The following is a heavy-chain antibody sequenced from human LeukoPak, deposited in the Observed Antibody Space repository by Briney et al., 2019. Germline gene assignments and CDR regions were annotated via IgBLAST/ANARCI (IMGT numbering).Heavy chain of an antibody. V-gene: IGHV1-3*01. CDR1: GYTFTSYA. Sequence: ASVKVSCKASGYTFTSYAMHWVRQAPGQRLEWMGWINAGNGNTKYSQKFQGRVTITRDTSASTAYMELSSLRSEDTAVYYCARNHDYVWGSPYYFDYWGQGTLVTVSS. J-gene: IGHJ4*02. CDR2: INAGNGNT. D-gene: IGHD3-16*01. CDR3: ARNHDYVWGSPYYFDY.